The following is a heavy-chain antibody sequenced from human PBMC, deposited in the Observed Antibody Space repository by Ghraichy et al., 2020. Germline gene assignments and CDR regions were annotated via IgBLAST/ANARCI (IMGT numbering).Heavy chain of an antibody. CDR2: LYTSGST. V-gene: IGHV4-4*08. CDR3: AGGVYGIRGFSADY. Sequence: SETLSLTCTVSGGSINNHFWTWIRQPPGKGLEWIAFLYTSGSTYYNSSLTSRVTISIDTSKNQISLNIMSVTAADTAVYYCAGGVYGIRGFSADYWGQGTLVTVSS. J-gene: IGHJ4*02. D-gene: IGHD2-8*01. CDR1: GGSINNHF.